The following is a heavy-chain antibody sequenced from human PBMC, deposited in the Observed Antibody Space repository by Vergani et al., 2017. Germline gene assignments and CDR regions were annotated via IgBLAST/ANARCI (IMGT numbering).Heavy chain of an antibody. Sequence: QLQLQESGPGLVKPSETLSLTCTVSGGSISSSSYYWGWIRQPPGKGLEWIGSIYYSGSTYYNPSLKSRVTISVDTSKNQFSLKLSSVTAADTAVYYCARGIAVAVPRAHYYYYMDVWGKGTTVTVSS. V-gene: IGHV4-39*07. J-gene: IGHJ6*03. CDR2: IYYSGST. CDR3: ARGIAVAVPRAHYYYYMDV. D-gene: IGHD6-19*01. CDR1: GGSISSSSYY.